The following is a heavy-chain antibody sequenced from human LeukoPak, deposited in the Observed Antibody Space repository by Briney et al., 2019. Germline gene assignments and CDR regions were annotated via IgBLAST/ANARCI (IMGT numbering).Heavy chain of an antibody. CDR3: ANPLWQQPEHNWFDP. V-gene: IGHV3-23*01. Sequence: GGSLRLSCAAPGFTFSSYALCWVRQAPGKGLEWVSAISGSGGSTYYADSVKGRFTISRDNSKNTLYLQMNSLRAEDTAVYYCANPLWQQPEHNWFDPWGQGTLVTVSS. J-gene: IGHJ5*02. CDR1: GFTFSSYA. D-gene: IGHD6-13*01. CDR2: ISGSGGST.